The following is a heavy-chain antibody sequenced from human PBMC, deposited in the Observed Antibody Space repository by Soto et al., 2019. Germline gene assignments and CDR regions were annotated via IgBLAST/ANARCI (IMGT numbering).Heavy chain of an antibody. CDR3: AKDLWSVGELPYFDY. CDR1: GFTFSSYA. V-gene: IGHV3-23*01. Sequence: EVQLLESGGGLVQPGGSLRLSCAASGFTFSSYAMSWVRQAPEKGLEWVSAISGSGGSTYYADSVKGRFTISRDNSKNTLYLQMNSLRAEDTAVYYCAKDLWSVGELPYFDYWGQGTLVTVSS. J-gene: IGHJ4*02. D-gene: IGHD1-26*01. CDR2: ISGSGGST.